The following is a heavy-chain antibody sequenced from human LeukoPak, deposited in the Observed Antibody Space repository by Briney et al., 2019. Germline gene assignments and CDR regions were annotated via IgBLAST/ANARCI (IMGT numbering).Heavy chain of an antibody. CDR3: ARDHLLGVVVPAAMDV. Sequence: ASEKVSCKASGYTFTGYHIHWVRQAPGQGLEWMGWISAYNGNTNYAQKLQGRVTMTTDTSTSTAYMELRSLRSDDTAVYYCARDHLLGVVVPAAMDVWGQGTTVTVSS. CDR1: GYTFTGYH. V-gene: IGHV1-18*04. J-gene: IGHJ6*02. D-gene: IGHD2-2*01. CDR2: ISAYNGNT.